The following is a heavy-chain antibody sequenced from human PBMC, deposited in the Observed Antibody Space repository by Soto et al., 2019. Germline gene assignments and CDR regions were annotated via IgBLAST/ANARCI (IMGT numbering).Heavy chain of an antibody. J-gene: IGHJ4*02. CDR3: ARGNALYDY. CDR1: GFSFSDYY. V-gene: IGHV3-11*01. D-gene: IGHD2-2*01. CDR2: IRSSDNTR. Sequence: PGGSLRLSCAASGFSFSDYYMSWIRQAPGKGLEWVSYIRSSDNTRYYEDSVKGRFTISRDNAKNSLYLQMNSLRAEDTAVYYCARGNALYDYWGQGTLVTVSS.